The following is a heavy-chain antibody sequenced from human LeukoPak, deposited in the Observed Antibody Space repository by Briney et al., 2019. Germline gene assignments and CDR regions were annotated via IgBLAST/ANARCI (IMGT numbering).Heavy chain of an antibody. Sequence: GGSLRLSCAASGFTFSSYSMNWVRQAPGKGLEWVSSISSSSSYIYYADSVKGRFTISRDNAKNSLYLQMSSLRAEDTAVYYCAREAGDYVIDYWGQGTLVTVSS. J-gene: IGHJ4*02. D-gene: IGHD4-17*01. CDR2: ISSSSSYI. CDR3: AREAGDYVIDY. CDR1: GFTFSSYS. V-gene: IGHV3-21*01.